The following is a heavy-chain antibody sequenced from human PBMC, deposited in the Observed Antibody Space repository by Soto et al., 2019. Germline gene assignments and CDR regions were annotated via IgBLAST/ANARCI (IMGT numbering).Heavy chain of an antibody. D-gene: IGHD2-15*01. Sequence: LSLTCAVSGGSISSGGYSCSWIRQPPGKGLEWIGYIYHSGSTYYNPSLKSRVTISVDRSKNQFSLKLSSVTAADTAVYYCARRYGGNFDYWGQGTLVTVXS. CDR3: ARRYGGNFDY. J-gene: IGHJ4*02. V-gene: IGHV4-30-2*01. CDR1: GGSISSGGYS. CDR2: IYHSGST.